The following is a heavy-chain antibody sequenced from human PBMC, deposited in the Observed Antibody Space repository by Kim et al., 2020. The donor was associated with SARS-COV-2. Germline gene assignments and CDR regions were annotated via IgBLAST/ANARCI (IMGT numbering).Heavy chain of an antibody. CDR2: IYYSGST. CDR3: ARPVPAAGFDY. J-gene: IGHJ4*02. CDR1: GGSISSSSYY. Sequence: SETLSLTCTVSGGSISSSSYYWGWIRQPPGKGLEWIGSIYYSGSTYYNPSLKSRVTISVDTSKNQFSLKLSSVTAANTAVYYCARPVPAAGFDYWGQGTLVTVSS. V-gene: IGHV4-39*01. D-gene: IGHD2-2*01.